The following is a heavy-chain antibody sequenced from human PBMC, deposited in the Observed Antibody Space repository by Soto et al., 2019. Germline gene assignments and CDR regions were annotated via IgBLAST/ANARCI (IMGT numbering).Heavy chain of an antibody. CDR2: ISHDSSIK. J-gene: IGHJ6*02. V-gene: IGHV3-30*18. CDR1: RFSFSIYG. D-gene: IGHD5-12*01. Sequence: PGGSLRLSCAASRFSFSIYGMHWVRQAPGKGLEWVALISHDSSIKYYGESVKGRFTISRDNSKNTLSLQMNSLRVEDTAVYFCAKSRIVATINFVYYGMDVWGQGTTVTVSS. CDR3: AKSRIVATINFVYYGMDV.